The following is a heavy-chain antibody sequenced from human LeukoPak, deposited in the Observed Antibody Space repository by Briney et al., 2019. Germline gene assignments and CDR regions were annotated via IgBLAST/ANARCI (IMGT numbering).Heavy chain of an antibody. CDR1: GVTFSSYG. J-gene: IGHJ4*02. D-gene: IGHD2-2*01. CDR2: IWYDGNNK. CDR3: ARGGEVSYCSSTSCPLDY. Sequence: PGGSLRLSCAASGVTFSSYGMHWVRQAPGKGLEWVAVIWYDGNNKYYADSVKGRFTISRDNSKNTLYLQMNSLRAEDTAVYYCARGGEVSYCSSTSCPLDYWGQGTLVTVSS. V-gene: IGHV3-30*19.